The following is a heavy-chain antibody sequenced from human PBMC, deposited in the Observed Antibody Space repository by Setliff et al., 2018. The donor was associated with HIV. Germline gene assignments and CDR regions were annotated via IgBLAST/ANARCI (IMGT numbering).Heavy chain of an antibody. CDR1: GYTFTSYG. J-gene: IGHJ5*02. CDR3: VRGHCSSDKCWYTWFDP. D-gene: IGHD2-2*01. V-gene: IGHV1-18*01. Sequence: ASVKVSCKASGYTFTSYGISWVRQAPGQGLEWMGWIGSYSGYTIYAQKFQDRLTMTTDTSTTTASMELRSLRSDDTAVYYCVRGHCSSDKCWYTWFDPWGQGTLVTVSS. CDR2: IGSYSGYT.